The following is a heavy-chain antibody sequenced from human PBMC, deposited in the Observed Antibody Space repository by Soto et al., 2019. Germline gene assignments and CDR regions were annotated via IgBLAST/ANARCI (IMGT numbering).Heavy chain of an antibody. CDR2: ISSSSSYI. CDR1: GSTFRTYS. D-gene: IGHD2-2*02. CDR3: AGVPAYCTSTSCYSRGDY. Sequence: EVQLVESGGGLVKPGGSLRLSCAASGSTFRTYSMNWVRQAPGQGLEWVASISSSSSYIYYADSVRGRFTISRDNAKDSLYRHMNSLRAEDTAVYYCAGVPAYCTSTSCYSRGDYWGQGTLVTVSS. V-gene: IGHV3-21*01. J-gene: IGHJ4*02.